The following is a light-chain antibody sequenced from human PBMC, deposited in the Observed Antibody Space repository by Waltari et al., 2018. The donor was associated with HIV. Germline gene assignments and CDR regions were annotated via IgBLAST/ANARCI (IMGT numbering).Light chain of an antibody. V-gene: IGLV1-51*01. CDR3: AAWDNSLYSEV. J-gene: IGLJ2*01. CDR1: SSKIETNF. Sequence: QFVLTQPPSLSAAAGQKVTISCSGSSSKIETNFVCWYQQLPGAAPRLLINDNDKRPSGIPERFSGSKSGTSATLGITGLQTGDEADYYCAAWDNSLYSEVFGGGTKLTAL. CDR2: DND.